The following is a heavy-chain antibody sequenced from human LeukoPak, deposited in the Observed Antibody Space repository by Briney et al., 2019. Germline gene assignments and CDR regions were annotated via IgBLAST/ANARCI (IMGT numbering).Heavy chain of an antibody. CDR2: ISGSGGST. CDR1: GFTFNIYA. D-gene: IGHD3-22*01. CDR3: AKARRDEDFYDSSGRDWYFDL. Sequence: PGGSLRLSCAVSGFTFNIYAMSWVRQAPGKGLEWVSGISGSGGSTYSADSVKGRFTISRDNSKNTLYLQMNSLRAEDTAVYYCAKARRDEDFYDSSGRDWYFDLWGRGTLVTVSS. V-gene: IGHV3-23*01. J-gene: IGHJ2*01.